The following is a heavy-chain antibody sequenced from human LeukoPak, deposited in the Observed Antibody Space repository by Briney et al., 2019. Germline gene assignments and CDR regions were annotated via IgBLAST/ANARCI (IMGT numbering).Heavy chain of an antibody. CDR2: TYYRSQQWHS. D-gene: IGHD3-3*01. J-gene: IGHJ4*02. Sequence: SQTLSLTCAISGDSVSSNGASWNWIRQSPSRGLEWLGRTYYRSQQWHSDYAPSVEGRITLNPDTSKNQFSLQLNSMTPEDTALYYCGRETDFGVVTNWGQGTLVTVSS. V-gene: IGHV6-1*01. CDR1: GDSVSSNGAS. CDR3: GRETDFGVVTN.